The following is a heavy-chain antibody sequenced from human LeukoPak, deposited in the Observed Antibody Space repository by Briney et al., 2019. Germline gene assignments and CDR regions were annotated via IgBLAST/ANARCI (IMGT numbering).Heavy chain of an antibody. CDR3: ARLLRYDFWHAYSLGWFDP. CDR2: ITGRSIYT. J-gene: IGHJ5*02. D-gene: IGHD3-3*01. V-gene: IGHV3-11*06. Sequence: GGSLTLFCAASGFTFRDYYKSWIRQAPGKGLEWVSYITGRSIYTKYADSVKGRFTISRDNAKNSLYLQMNSMRADDTAVYYCARLLRYDFWHAYSLGWFDPWGQGTLVTVSS. CDR1: GFTFRDYY.